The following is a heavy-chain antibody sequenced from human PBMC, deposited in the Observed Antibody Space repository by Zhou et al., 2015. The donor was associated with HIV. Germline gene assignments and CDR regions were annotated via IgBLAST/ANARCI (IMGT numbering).Heavy chain of an antibody. V-gene: IGHV1-69*01. D-gene: IGHD6-13*01. CDR2: IIPIFGTA. J-gene: IGHJ5*02. Sequence: QVQLVQSGAEVKKPGSSVKVSCKASGGTFSSYAISWVRQAPGQGLEWMGGIIPIFGTANYAQKFQGRVTITADESTSTAYMELSSLRSEDTAVYYCARDLIAAAGTPWWFDPWGQGTLVTVSS. CDR3: ARDLIAAAGTPWWFDP. CDR1: GGTFSSYA.